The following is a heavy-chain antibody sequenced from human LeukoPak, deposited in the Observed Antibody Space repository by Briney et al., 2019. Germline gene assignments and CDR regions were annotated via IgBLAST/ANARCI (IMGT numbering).Heavy chain of an antibody. J-gene: IGHJ4*02. D-gene: IGHD2-15*01. CDR3: ARYCSGGSCYAVFDY. Sequence: PGGSLRLSCAASGFTFSNAWMSWVRQAPGEGLEWVSVIYSGGSTYYADSVKGRFTISRDNSKNTLYLQMNSLRAEDTAVYYCARYCSGGSCYAVFDYWGQGTLVTVSS. CDR2: IYSGGST. V-gene: IGHV3-53*01. CDR1: GFTFSNAW.